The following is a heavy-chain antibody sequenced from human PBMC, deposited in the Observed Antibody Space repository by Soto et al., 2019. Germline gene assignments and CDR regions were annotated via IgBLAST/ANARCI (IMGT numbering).Heavy chain of an antibody. CDR3: VATYGDYLDY. D-gene: IGHD4-17*01. CDR2: IYPDDSDS. CDR1: GYKFTTYW. Sequence: PGESLKISCKGCGYKFTTYWIGWVRQMPGKGLEWMAIIYPDDSDSRYSPSFQGQVTISADKSISTAYLQWSSLKASDTAIYYCVATYGDYLDYWGQGTLVPVS. J-gene: IGHJ4*02. V-gene: IGHV5-51*01.